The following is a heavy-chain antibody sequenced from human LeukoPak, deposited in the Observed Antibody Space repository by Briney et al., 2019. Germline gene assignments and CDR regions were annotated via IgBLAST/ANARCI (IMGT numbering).Heavy chain of an antibody. Sequence: GGSLRLSCAASGFTFSSYWMRWVRQAPGKGLVWVTRINSDGSSTSYADSVKGRFTISRDNAKNTLYLQMNSLRAEDTAVYYCARDYYDSSGYYWFDPWGQGTLVTVSS. V-gene: IGHV3-74*01. CDR2: INSDGSST. CDR3: ARDYYDSSGYYWFDP. J-gene: IGHJ5*02. CDR1: GFTFSSYW. D-gene: IGHD3-22*01.